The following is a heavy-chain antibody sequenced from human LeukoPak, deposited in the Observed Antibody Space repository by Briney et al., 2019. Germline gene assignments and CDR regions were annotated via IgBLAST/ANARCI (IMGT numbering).Heavy chain of an antibody. Sequence: GGSLRLSCAASGFNFRDSYMGWIRQAPGKGLEWVSYISSVNNYANYGDSVRGRFTIARDNAKNSLYLQVNSLRAEDTAVYFCATVYDSGGYYFNYWGQGTLVTVSS. V-gene: IGHV3-11*05. J-gene: IGHJ4*02. CDR1: GFNFRDSY. D-gene: IGHD3-22*01. CDR3: ATVYDSGGYYFNY. CDR2: ISSVNNYA.